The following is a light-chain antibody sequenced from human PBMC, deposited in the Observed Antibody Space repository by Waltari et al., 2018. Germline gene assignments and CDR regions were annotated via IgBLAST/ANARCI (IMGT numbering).Light chain of an antibody. CDR3: ALYMGSGIWV. V-gene: IGLV8-61*01. Sequence: QTVVTQEPSLSVSPGGTVTLTCALSSGSLSTTSYATLYQQTPGQAPRTVVYKANARSSGGPDRFSGSILGNTAALTITGAQADDESDYYCALYMGSGIWVFGGGTRLTVL. CDR1: SGSLSTTSY. J-gene: IGLJ3*02. CDR2: KAN.